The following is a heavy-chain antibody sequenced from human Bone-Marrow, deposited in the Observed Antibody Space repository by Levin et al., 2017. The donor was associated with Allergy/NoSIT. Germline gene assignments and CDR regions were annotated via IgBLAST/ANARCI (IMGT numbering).Heavy chain of an antibody. V-gene: IGHV3-21*01. CDR1: GFTFSDYR. Sequence: GGSLRLSCTASGFTFSDYRMNWARQAPGKGLEWVATISSGGSYIYYADSVKGRFTISRDNARNSLFLEMNNLRAEDTAVYYCARVNGYCSTSTCYNNWSDPWSQGTLVTVSS. CDR3: ARVNGYCSTSTCYNNWSDP. D-gene: IGHD2-8*01. J-gene: IGHJ5*02. CDR2: ISSGGSYI.